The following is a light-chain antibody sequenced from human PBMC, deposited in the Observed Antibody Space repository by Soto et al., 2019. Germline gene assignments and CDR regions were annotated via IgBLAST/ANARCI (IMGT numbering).Light chain of an antibody. CDR2: ASS. J-gene: IGKJ1*01. CDR1: QTITRH. Sequence: DIQMTQSPSALSASVGDRVTITCRARQTITRHLNWYQQKPGKAPKLLIYASSSLQSGVPSRFIGRGPGTDFTLAIKTLQPEAVATYCCQQSFIPALTFGPGTKVDI. CDR3: QQSFIPALT. V-gene: IGKV1-39*01.